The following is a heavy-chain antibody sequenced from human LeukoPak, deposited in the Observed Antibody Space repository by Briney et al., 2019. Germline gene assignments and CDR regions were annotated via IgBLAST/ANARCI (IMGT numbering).Heavy chain of an antibody. CDR2: IYYSGST. Sequence: SETLSLTCTVSGGSISSGGYYWSWIRQHPGKGLEWIGYIYYSGSTYYNPSLKSRVTISVDTSKNQFSLKLSSVTAADTAVYYCASIGYCSGGSCYGAFDIWGQGTMVTVSS. CDR1: GGSISSGGYY. J-gene: IGHJ3*02. V-gene: IGHV4-31*03. CDR3: ASIGYCSGGSCYGAFDI. D-gene: IGHD2-15*01.